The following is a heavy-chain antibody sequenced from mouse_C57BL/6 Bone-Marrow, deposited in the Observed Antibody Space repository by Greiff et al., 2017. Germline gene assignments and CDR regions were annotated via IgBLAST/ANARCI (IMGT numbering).Heavy chain of an antibody. V-gene: IGHV1-72*01. CDR3: AREAWAQVAWFAY. J-gene: IGHJ3*01. CDR2: IDPNSGGT. D-gene: IGHD3-2*02. Sequence: WIGRIDPNSGGTKYNEKFKSKATLTVDKPSSTAYMQLSSLTSEDSAVYYCAREAWAQVAWFAYWGQGTLVTVSA.